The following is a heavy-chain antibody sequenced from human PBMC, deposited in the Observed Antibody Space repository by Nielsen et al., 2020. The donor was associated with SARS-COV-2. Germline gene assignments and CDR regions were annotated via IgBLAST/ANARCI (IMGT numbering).Heavy chain of an antibody. CDR1: EVTFRSHD. CDR3: ARDGFVVVTARRGEYFQH. D-gene: IGHD2-21*02. Sequence: GGSLRLSCAASEVTFRSHDMQWVRQAPGKGLECVARIWYDGSNKYYADSVKGRFTISRDNSKNTLYLQMNSLRAEDTAVYYCARDGFVVVTARRGEYFQHWGQGTLVTVSS. CDR2: IWYDGSNK. J-gene: IGHJ1*01. V-gene: IGHV3-30*02.